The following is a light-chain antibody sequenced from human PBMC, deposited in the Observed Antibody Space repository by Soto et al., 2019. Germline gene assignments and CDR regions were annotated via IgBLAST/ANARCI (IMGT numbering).Light chain of an antibody. CDR1: PSISSC. Sequence: EIQMSQSPCTRSAPARDIVMITCRVSPSISSCVACYQQKPGKTPKLLSYDASNLEGGGPPRFSGSASGTAFTLSISSLQPEDVAVYYCQQHFGFVVTLGGGTKVDIK. CDR3: QQHFGFVVT. J-gene: IGKJ4*01. V-gene: IGKV1-5*01. CDR2: DAS.